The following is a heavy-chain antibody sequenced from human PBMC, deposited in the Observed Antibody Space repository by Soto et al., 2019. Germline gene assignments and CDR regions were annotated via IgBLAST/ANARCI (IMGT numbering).Heavy chain of an antibody. CDR1: GYTFSNFW. CDR3: ARSPRSSPYFDY. D-gene: IGHD6-13*01. J-gene: IGHJ4*02. Sequence: GASLKISCQCSGYTFSNFWVAWVRQLPGKGLEWMGIIDPGDYETRYSPSCRDKVTISADRSIATAYLQWSSLEASDSAFYFCARSPRSSPYFDYWGQGALVTVSS. CDR2: IDPGDYET. V-gene: IGHV5-51*01.